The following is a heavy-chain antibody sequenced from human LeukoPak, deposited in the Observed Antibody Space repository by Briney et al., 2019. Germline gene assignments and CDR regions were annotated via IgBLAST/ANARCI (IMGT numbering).Heavy chain of an antibody. CDR2: ISSTSSYT. D-gene: IGHD6-13*01. Sequence: GGSLRLSCVVSGIPFSDYYMNWIRQAPGKGLEWISYISSTSSYTDYADSVKGRFTISRDNAQTALFLQMNSLRVEDTAVYYCAAGTAADYWGQGTRVAVSS. CDR1: GIPFSDYY. J-gene: IGHJ4*02. V-gene: IGHV3-11*03. CDR3: AAGTAADY.